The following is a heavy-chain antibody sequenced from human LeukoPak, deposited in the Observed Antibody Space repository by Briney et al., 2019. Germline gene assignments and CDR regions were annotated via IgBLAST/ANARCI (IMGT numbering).Heavy chain of an antibody. D-gene: IGHD3-22*01. CDR1: GFTFSSYA. J-gene: IGHJ4*02. Sequence: GGSLRLSCAASGFTFSSYAMSWVRQAPGKGLEWVSYISSSGSTIYYADSVKGRFTISRDNAKNSLYLQMNSLRAEDTAVYYCARVSSIVVAVAFDYWGQGTLVTVSS. V-gene: IGHV3-48*04. CDR2: ISSSGSTI. CDR3: ARVSSIVVAVAFDY.